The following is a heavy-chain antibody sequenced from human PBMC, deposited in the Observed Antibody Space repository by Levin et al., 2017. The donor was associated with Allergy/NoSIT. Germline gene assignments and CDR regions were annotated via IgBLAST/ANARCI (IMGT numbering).Heavy chain of an antibody. CDR3: VRDLWQLLTKSTFDV. D-gene: IGHD6-19*01. V-gene: IGHV3-30-3*01. Sequence: GGSLRLSCAGSGFTFSDYAMYWVRQAPGKGLDWVAAISYDGTNADYAESVQGRFSISRDNSKNTLFLQIHGLRGDDTAMYSCVRDLWQLLTKSTFDVWGPGTMVTVSS. CDR2: ISYDGTNA. CDR1: GFTFSDYA. J-gene: IGHJ3*01.